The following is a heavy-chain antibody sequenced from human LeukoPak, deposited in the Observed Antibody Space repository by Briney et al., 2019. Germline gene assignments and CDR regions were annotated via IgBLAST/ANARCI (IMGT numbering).Heavy chain of an antibody. CDR2: IKQDGSEK. J-gene: IGHJ6*02. D-gene: IGHD6-6*01. Sequence: GGSLRLSCVASGFTFSRHWMSWVRQVPGRGLEWVANIKQDGSEKYYLDSVKGRFTISRDNAKNTVYLQMNSLRAEDTAVYYCARASPADYYGMDVWGQGTTVTVSS. CDR1: GFTFSRHW. V-gene: IGHV3-7*02. CDR3: ARASPADYYGMDV.